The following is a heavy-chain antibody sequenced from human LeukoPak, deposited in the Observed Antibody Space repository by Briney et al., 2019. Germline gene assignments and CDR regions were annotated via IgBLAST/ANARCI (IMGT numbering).Heavy chain of an antibody. D-gene: IGHD6-19*01. CDR1: GYTSSSDG. J-gene: IGHJ4*02. CDR2: ISAYNGNT. CDR3: ARDYFKGVAGALDF. V-gene: IGHV1-18*01. Sequence: ASAKVSSKASGYTSSSDGISWVRHAPRQRLEWMGWISAYNGNTNYAQTLEGRVTMTTDTSTSTAYMELTSLTSDDTAVYYCARDYFKGVAGALDFWGQGTLVTVSS.